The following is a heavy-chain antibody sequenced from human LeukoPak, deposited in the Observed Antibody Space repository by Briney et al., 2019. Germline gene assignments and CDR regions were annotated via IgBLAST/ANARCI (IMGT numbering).Heavy chain of an antibody. CDR3: ARERIAVAGMGYFQH. V-gene: IGHV3-30-3*01. CDR1: GFTFSSYA. Sequence: GGSLRLSCAASGFTFSSYAMHWVRQAPGKGLEWVAVISYDGSNKYYADSVKGRFTISRDNSKNTLYLQMNSLRAEDTAVYYCARERIAVAGMGYFQHWGQGTLVTVSS. CDR2: ISYDGSNK. D-gene: IGHD6-19*01. J-gene: IGHJ1*01.